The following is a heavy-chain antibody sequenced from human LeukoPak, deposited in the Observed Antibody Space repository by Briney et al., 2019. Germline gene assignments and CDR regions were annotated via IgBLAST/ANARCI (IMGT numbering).Heavy chain of an antibody. Sequence: SETLSLTCAVYGGSFSGYYWSWIRQPPGKGLEWIGEINHSGSTNYNPSLKSRVTISVDTSKNQFSLKLSSVTAADTAVYYCARETPPRNYGSGSYGKFMMDVWGKGTTVTVSS. CDR2: INHSGST. V-gene: IGHV4-34*01. J-gene: IGHJ6*04. D-gene: IGHD3-10*01. CDR1: GGSFSGYY. CDR3: ARETPPRNYGSGSYGKFMMDV.